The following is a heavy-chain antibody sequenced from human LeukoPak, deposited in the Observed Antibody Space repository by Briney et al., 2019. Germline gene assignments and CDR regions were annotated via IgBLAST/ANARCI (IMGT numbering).Heavy chain of an antibody. CDR2: SRNKANSYST. CDR1: GFTFSDHY. J-gene: IGHJ5*01. CDR3: AKVSMGDTDTSDS. V-gene: IGHV3-72*01. D-gene: IGHD1-26*01. Sequence: GGSLRLSCAASGFTFSDHYMDWVRQAPGKGLEWVGCSRNKANSYSTEYAASVKGRFTISRDDSKNSLSLKMNSLKTEDTAAYYCAKVSMGDTDTSDSWGQGTLVTVSS.